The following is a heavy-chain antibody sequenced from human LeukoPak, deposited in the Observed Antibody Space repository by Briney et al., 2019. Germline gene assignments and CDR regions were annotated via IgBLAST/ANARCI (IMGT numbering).Heavy chain of an antibody. CDR1: GLTFSSYG. J-gene: IGHJ4*02. Sequence: GGSLRLSCAASGLTFSSYGMHWVRKAQGKGLEWVAVIWYDGSNKYYADSVKGRFTISRDNSKTTLYLQMNSLRAEDTAVYYCARDAYCSSTSCYTPPFDYWGQGTLVTVSS. V-gene: IGHV3-33*01. D-gene: IGHD2-2*02. CDR2: IWYDGSNK. CDR3: ARDAYCSSTSCYTPPFDY.